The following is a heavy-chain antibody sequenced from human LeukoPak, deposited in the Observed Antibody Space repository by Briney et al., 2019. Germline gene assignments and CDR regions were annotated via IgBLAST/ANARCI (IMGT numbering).Heavy chain of an antibody. CDR1: GGSISSGRYY. CDR2: IYTSGST. V-gene: IGHV4-61*09. Sequence: PSETLSLTCTVSGGSISSGRYYWSWIRQPAGKGLEWIGHIYTSGSTNYNPSLKSRVTISVDTSKNQFSLKLSSVTAADTAVYYCARGPFDWLLYRVGQPPNFDYWGQGTLVTVSS. CDR3: ARGPFDWLLYRVGQPPNFDY. J-gene: IGHJ4*02. D-gene: IGHD3-9*01.